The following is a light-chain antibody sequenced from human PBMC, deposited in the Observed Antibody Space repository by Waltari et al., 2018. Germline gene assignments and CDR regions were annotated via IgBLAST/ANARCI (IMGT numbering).Light chain of an antibody. J-gene: IGKJ3*01. CDR1: QSVSSY. CDR3: QQRSNWPS. V-gene: IGKV3-11*01. Sequence: DIVLTQSPATLSLSPGERATLSCRASQSVSSYLAWYQQKPGQAPRLLIYDASNRATGIPARFSGSGSGTDITLTISSLEPEDFAVYYCQQRSNWPSFGPGTKVDIK. CDR2: DAS.